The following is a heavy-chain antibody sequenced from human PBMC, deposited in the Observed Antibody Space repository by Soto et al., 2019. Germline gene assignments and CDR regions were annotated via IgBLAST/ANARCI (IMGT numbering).Heavy chain of an antibody. J-gene: IGHJ6*02. CDR2: IDPSDSYT. V-gene: IGHV5-10-1*01. CDR1: GYSFTSYW. Sequence: GESLKISCKGSGYSFTSYWISWVRQMPEKGLGWMGRIDPSDSYTNYSPSFQGHVTISADKSISTAYLQWSSLKASDTAMYYCARRNSGWSKQHYYYYGMDVWVQGTTFTVSS. CDR3: ARRNSGWSKQHYYYYGMDV. D-gene: IGHD6-19*01.